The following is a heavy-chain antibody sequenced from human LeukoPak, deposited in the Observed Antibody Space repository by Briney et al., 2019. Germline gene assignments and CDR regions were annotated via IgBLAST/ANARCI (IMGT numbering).Heavy chain of an antibody. CDR3: ARDRLNWGSSDY. Sequence: SETLSLTCSVSGGSISSSNYYWGWIRQPPGKGLEWIGSIKYSGNTYYNPSLKSRVTISVDRSKNQFSLKLSSVTAADTAVYYCARDRLNWGSSDYWGQGTLVTVSS. J-gene: IGHJ4*02. CDR2: IKYSGNT. D-gene: IGHD7-27*01. V-gene: IGHV4-39*07. CDR1: GGSISSSNYY.